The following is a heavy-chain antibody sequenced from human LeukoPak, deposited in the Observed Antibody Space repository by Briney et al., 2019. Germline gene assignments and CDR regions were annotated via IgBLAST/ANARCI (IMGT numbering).Heavy chain of an antibody. CDR1: DDSITMYY. V-gene: IGHV4-59*01. Sequence: SETLSLTCTVSDDSITMYYWIWIRQPPGKGLEWIVYVDHTGSTKFNPSLNGRVSISRDTSNNFFSLRLQSVTAADTAVYCCARGRVSSSTWYSTYYYFFYRHFWGKGTTVTVPS. CDR2: VDHTGST. CDR3: ARGRVSSSTWYSTYYYFFYRHF. D-gene: IGHD4-11*01. J-gene: IGHJ6*03.